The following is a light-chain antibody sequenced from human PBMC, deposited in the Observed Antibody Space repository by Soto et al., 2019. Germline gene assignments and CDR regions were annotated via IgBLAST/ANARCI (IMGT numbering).Light chain of an antibody. CDR2: ATS. J-gene: IGKJ4*01. Sequence: EIVLTQSPGTLSLSPGERATLSCRASQSVSSSYLAWYQQKPGQAPRLLIYATSSRVTGVPDRFSGSGSGTDFPLTISRLEPEDFAVYYCQQFGGSPPRLTFGGGTKVEIK. CDR1: QSVSSSY. V-gene: IGKV3-20*01. CDR3: QQFGGSPPRLT.